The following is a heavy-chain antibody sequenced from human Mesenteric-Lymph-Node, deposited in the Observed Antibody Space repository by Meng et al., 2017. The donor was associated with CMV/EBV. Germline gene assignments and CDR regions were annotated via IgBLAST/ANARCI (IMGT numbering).Heavy chain of an antibody. CDR3: ARGLTGTTYNF. CDR2: ISDDESHT. CDR1: GFTFSNYA. J-gene: IGHJ4*02. D-gene: IGHD1-7*01. Sequence: GESLKISCAASGFTFSNYAKHWVRQAPGKGLEWVAVISDDESHTYYADSVLGRFTISRDNSKNTLYLQMSSLRAEDTAVYYCARGLTGTTYNFWGQGTLVTVSS. V-gene: IGHV3-30*04.